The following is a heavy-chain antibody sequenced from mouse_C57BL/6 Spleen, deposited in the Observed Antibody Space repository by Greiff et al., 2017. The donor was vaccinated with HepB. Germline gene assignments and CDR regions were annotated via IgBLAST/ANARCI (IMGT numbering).Heavy chain of an antibody. D-gene: IGHD2-3*01. V-gene: IGHV3-6*01. CDR3: ARGDDGYYVGYFDV. CDR1: GYSITSGYY. Sequence: EVKLQESGPGLVKPSQSLSLTCSVTGYSITSGYYWNWIRQFPGNKLEWMGYISYDGSNNYNPSLKNRISITRDTSKNQFFLKLNSVTTEDTATYYCARGDDGYYVGYFDVWGTGTTVTVSS. CDR2: ISYDGSN. J-gene: IGHJ1*03.